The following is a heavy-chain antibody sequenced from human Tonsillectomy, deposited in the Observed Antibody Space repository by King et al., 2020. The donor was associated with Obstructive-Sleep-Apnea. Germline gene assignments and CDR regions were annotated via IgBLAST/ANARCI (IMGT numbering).Heavy chain of an antibody. CDR3: AKDVGGWDAFDI. V-gene: IGHV3-23*04. D-gene: IGHD4-23*01. CDR2: ISGSGGST. J-gene: IGHJ3*02. Sequence: VQLVESGGGLVQPGGSLRLSCAASGFTFSSYAMSWVRQAPGKGLEWVSAISGSGGSTYYADSVKGRFTISRDNSKNTLDLQMNSLRAGDTAVYYCAKDVGGWDAFDIWGQGTMVTVSS. CDR1: GFTFSSYA.